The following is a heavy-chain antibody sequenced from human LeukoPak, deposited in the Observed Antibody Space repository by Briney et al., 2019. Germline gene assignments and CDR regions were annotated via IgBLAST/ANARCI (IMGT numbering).Heavy chain of an antibody. Sequence: GRSLRLSCAASGFTFSSYAMSWVRQAPGKGLEWVSAISGSGGSTYYADSVKGRFTISRDNSKNTLYLQMNSLRAEDTAVYYCAKSSRSDRVIGLQYRLGNDYWGQGTLVTVSS. D-gene: IGHD4-11*01. CDR2: ISGSGGST. V-gene: IGHV3-23*01. CDR3: AKSSRSDRVIGLQYRLGNDY. J-gene: IGHJ4*02. CDR1: GFTFSSYA.